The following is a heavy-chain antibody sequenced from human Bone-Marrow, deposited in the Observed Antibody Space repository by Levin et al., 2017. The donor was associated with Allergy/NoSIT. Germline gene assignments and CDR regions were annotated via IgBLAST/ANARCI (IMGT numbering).Heavy chain of an antibody. Sequence: GGSLRLSCAASQFTFSSAWMSWVRQAPGKGLEWVGRVKSKSDGGATHYRESVKGRFTISRDDSENTLSLQMDNLKTEDTGVYYCTTVTFCSSSFCFSYWGQGTLVTVTS. D-gene: IGHD2-21*02. CDR1: QFTFSSAW. J-gene: IGHJ4*02. V-gene: IGHV3-15*01. CDR3: TTVTFCSSSFCFSY. CDR2: VKSKSDGGAT.